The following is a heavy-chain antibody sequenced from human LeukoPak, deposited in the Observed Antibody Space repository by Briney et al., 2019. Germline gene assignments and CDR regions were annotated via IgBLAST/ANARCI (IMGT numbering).Heavy chain of an antibody. CDR3: AKDGGYYDYVWGSYRSGWFDP. Sequence: GGSLRLSCAASGFTFSSYEMNWVRQAPGKGLEWVSYISSSGSTTYYADSVKGRFTISRDNSKNTLYLQMNSLRAEDTAVYYCAKDGGYYDYVWGSYRSGWFDPWGQGTLVTVSS. D-gene: IGHD3-16*02. V-gene: IGHV3-48*03. J-gene: IGHJ5*02. CDR2: ISSSGSTT. CDR1: GFTFSSYE.